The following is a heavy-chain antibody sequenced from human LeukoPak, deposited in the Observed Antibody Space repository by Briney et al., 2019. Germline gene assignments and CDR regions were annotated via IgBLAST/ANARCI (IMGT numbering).Heavy chain of an antibody. V-gene: IGHV4-39*07. CDR3: ARGGKRNRNCSSTSCYVPYYYGMDV. Sequence: SETLSLTCTVSGGSISSGDYYWSWIRQPPGKGLEWIGEINHSGSTNYNPSLKSRVTISVDTSKNQFSLKLSSVTAADTAVYYCARGGKRNRNCSSTSCYVPYYYGMDVWGQGTTVTVSS. CDR1: GGSISSGDYY. D-gene: IGHD2-2*01. CDR2: INHSGST. J-gene: IGHJ6*02.